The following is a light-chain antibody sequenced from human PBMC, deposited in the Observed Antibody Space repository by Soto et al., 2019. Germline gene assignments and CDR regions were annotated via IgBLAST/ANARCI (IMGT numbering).Light chain of an antibody. CDR2: DAS. J-gene: IGKJ4*01. CDR1: QSVSSY. V-gene: IGKV3-11*01. CDR3: QQRSNWPST. Sequence: EIVLTQSPATLSLSPGERATLSCRASQSVSSYLAWYQQKPGQAPRLLIYDASNRATGIPARFSGSGSGTVFTLTISSLEPEDFAVYYCQQRSNWPSTFGGGTNVEIK.